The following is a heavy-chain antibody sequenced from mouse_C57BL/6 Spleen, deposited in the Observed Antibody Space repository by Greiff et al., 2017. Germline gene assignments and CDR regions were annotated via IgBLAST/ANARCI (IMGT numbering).Heavy chain of an antibody. CDR1: GYTFTSYW. D-gene: IGHD3-3*01. Sequence: VQLQQPGAELVMPGASVKLSCKASGYTFTSYWMHWVKQRPGQGLEWIGEIDPSDSYTNYNQKFKGKSTLTVDKSSSTAYMQLSSLTSEDSAVYYCARGPRDYFDYWGQGTTLTVSS. CDR3: ARGPRDYFDY. CDR2: IDPSDSYT. J-gene: IGHJ2*01. V-gene: IGHV1-69*01.